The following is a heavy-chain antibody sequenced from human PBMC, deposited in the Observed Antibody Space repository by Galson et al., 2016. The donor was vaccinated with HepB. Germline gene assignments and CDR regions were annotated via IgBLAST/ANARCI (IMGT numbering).Heavy chain of an antibody. J-gene: IGHJ4*02. V-gene: IGHV3-33*01. CDR3: ARGPYEDGVASLDY. CDR1: GFSFSTYA. Sequence: SLRLSCAVSGFSFSTYAFHWVRQAPGKGLEWVAVIWHDGSKKYYADSVRGRFTISRDNSKNTRYLQMNSLRAEETAVYFCARGPYEDGVASLDYWGPGTLVTVSS. D-gene: IGHD3-22*01. CDR2: IWHDGSKK.